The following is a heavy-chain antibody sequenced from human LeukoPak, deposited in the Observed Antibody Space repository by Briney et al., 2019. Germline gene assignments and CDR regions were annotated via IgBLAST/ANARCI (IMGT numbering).Heavy chain of an antibody. J-gene: IGHJ4*02. Sequence: GGSLRLSCAASGFTFSSYEVNWVRQAPGKGLEWVSYISSSGSNIYYADSVKGRFTISRDNAKNSLYLQMNSLRAEDTAVYYCARMHGEIDYWGQGILVTVSS. D-gene: IGHD3-10*01. V-gene: IGHV3-48*03. CDR1: GFTFSSYE. CDR3: ARMHGEIDY. CDR2: ISSSGSNI.